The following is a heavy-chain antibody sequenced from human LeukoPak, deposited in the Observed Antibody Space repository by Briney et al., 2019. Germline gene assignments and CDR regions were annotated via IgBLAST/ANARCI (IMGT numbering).Heavy chain of an antibody. CDR3: ARGLWITMVRGVISPFDY. Sequence: SETLSLTCAVYGGSFSGYYWSWIRQPPGKGLEWIGEINHSGSTNYNPSLMSRVTISVDTSKNQFSLKLSSVNAADTAVYYCARGLWITMVRGVISPFDYWGQGTLVTVSS. V-gene: IGHV4-34*01. J-gene: IGHJ4*02. D-gene: IGHD3-10*01. CDR1: GGSFSGYY. CDR2: INHSGST.